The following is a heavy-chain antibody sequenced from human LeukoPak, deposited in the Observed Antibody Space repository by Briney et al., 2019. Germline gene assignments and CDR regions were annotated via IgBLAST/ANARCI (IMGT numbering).Heavy chain of an antibody. J-gene: IGHJ6*03. Sequence: ASVKVSCKASGYTFTGYYMHWVRQAPGQGLEWMGCINPNSGGTNYAQKFQGGVTMTRDTSISTAYMELSRLRSDDTAVYYCARDRYGSSDMDVWGKGTTVTVSS. D-gene: IGHD1-26*01. V-gene: IGHV1-2*02. CDR2: INPNSGGT. CDR1: GYTFTGYY. CDR3: ARDRYGSSDMDV.